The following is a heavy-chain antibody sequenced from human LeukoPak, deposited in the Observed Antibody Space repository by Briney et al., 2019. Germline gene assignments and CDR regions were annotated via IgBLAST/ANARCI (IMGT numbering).Heavy chain of an antibody. Sequence: SETLSLTCTVSGDSIRTSFWSWVRQPPGKGLEWIAYVHYSESANYNPSLKSRVTISLDTPKNQFSLKLSSVTAADTAVYYCARLPNYYDSKAFDIWGQGTMVTVSS. CDR2: VHYSESA. V-gene: IGHV4-59*08. CDR1: GDSIRTSF. D-gene: IGHD3-22*01. CDR3: ARLPNYYDSKAFDI. J-gene: IGHJ3*02.